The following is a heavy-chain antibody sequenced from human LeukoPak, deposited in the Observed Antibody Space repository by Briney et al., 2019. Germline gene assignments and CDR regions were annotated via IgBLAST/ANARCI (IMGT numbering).Heavy chain of an antibody. Sequence: PSETLSLTCTVSGGSISSSSYYWGWIRQPPGMGLEWIGSIYYSGSTYYNPSLKSRVTISVDTSKNQFSLKLSSVTAADTAVYYCARVRSDIDYWGQGTLVTVSS. V-gene: IGHV4-39*01. J-gene: IGHJ4*02. CDR2: IYYSGST. CDR3: ARVRSDIDY. CDR1: GGSISSSSYY.